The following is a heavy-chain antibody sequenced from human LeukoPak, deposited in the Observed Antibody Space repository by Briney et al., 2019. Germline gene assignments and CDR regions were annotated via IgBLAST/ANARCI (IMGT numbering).Heavy chain of an antibody. D-gene: IGHD2-21*01. CDR3: AKDVHDIVVLIDTYMY. J-gene: IGHJ4*02. V-gene: IGHV3-33*06. Sequence: GGSLRLSCAASGFTFSNYGMHWVRQAPGKGLEWVAVIWYDGSKRLYADSVKGRFTISRDNSKNTVYLQMNSLRTEDTAVYYCAKDVHDIVVLIDTYMYWGQGTLVTVSS. CDR2: IWYDGSKR. CDR1: GFTFSNYG.